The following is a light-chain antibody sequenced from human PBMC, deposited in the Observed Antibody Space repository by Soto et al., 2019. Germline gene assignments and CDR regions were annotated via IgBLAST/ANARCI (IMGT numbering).Light chain of an antibody. CDR1: QNINNW. J-gene: IGKJ5*01. V-gene: IGKV1-5*01. Sequence: DIQMTQSPSTLSASIVYGFTITCRASQNINNWIAWYQQKPGKAPKFLIYDASTLESEVPSRFSGSGSGTEFTLTISSLQPDDFATYYCQQYNGLITFGQGTRLEIK. CDR3: QQYNGLIT. CDR2: DAS.